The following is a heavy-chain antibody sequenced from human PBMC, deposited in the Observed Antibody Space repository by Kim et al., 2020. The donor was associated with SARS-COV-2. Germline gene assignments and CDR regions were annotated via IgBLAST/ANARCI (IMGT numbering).Heavy chain of an antibody. CDR1: GFIFSSYA. D-gene: IGHD3-16*01. Sequence: VGSLRLSCAASGFIFSSYAMHWVRQAPGKGLEYVSGISTNGVSTYNANSVTGRFTISRDNSKNTLYLQMGSLRAEDMVVYYCARGGGRSRLGWFDPWGQG. CDR3: ARGGGRSRLGWFDP. CDR2: ISTNGVST. V-gene: IGHV3-64*01. J-gene: IGHJ5*02.